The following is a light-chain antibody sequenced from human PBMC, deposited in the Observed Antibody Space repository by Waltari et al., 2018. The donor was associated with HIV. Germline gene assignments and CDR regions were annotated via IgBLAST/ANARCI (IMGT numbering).Light chain of an antibody. CDR3: QQSYSTPKT. Sequence: DIQLTQSPSSLPASVGDSVTITCRASQSIISYLSWYQQKPGKAPNLLIYTASSLQRGVPSRFSGSGSGTDFTLTISSLQPEDFATYYCQQSYSTPKTFGQGTKVEIK. CDR1: QSIISY. J-gene: IGKJ1*01. V-gene: IGKV1-39*01. CDR2: TAS.